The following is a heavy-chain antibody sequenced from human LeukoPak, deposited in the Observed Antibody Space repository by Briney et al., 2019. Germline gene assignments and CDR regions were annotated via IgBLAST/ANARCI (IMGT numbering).Heavy chain of an antibody. CDR3: ATESYNWYGAFDI. J-gene: IGHJ3*02. D-gene: IGHD1-1*01. V-gene: IGHV4-4*07. Sequence: SETLSLTCTVSGGSVSNYYWSWIRQPAGKGLEWIGRIYTSGSTNYNPSLKSRVTSSVDTSKNQFSLKLSSVTAADTAVYYCATESYNWYGAFDIWGQGTMVTVPS. CDR2: IYTSGST. CDR1: GGSVSNYY.